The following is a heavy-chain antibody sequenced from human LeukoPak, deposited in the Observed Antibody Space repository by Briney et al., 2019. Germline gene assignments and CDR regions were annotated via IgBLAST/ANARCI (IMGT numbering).Heavy chain of an antibody. CDR2: INHSGST. CDR1: GGSFSGYY. J-gene: IGHJ4*02. CDR3: ARGGGSIEFDY. V-gene: IGHV4-34*01. Sequence: SETLSLTCAVYGGSFSGYYWSWIRQPPGKGLEWIGEINHSGSTNYNPSLKSRATISVDTSKNQFSLKLSSVTAADTAVYYCARGGGSIEFDYWGQGTLVTVSS. D-gene: IGHD3-16*01.